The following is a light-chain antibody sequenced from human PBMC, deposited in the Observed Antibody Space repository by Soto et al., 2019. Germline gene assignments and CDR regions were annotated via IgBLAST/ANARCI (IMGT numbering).Light chain of an antibody. CDR2: EDN. Sequence: NFMPTQPHSVSESPGKTVTISCTRSSGSIASNYVQWYQQRPGSAPTTVIYEDNQRPSGVPDRFSGSIDSSSNSASLTISGLKTEDEADYYCQSYDSSNQRVFGGGTKLTVL. V-gene: IGLV6-57*04. CDR1: SGSIASNY. CDR3: QSYDSSNQRV. J-gene: IGLJ2*01.